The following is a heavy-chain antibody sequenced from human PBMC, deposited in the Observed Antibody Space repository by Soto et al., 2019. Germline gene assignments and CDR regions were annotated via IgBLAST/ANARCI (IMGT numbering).Heavy chain of an antibody. CDR2: ISYDGSNK. CDR3: AKGQYCSGGSCYFNPSDY. Sequence: QVQLVESGGGVVQPGRSLRLSCAASGFTFSSFGMHWVRQAPGKGLEWVAVISYDGSNKKYADSVKGRFTISRDNSKNTLYLQLNSLRVEDTAVYYCAKGQYCSGGSCYFNPSDYWGQGSRVTVSS. D-gene: IGHD2-15*01. CDR1: GFTFSSFG. V-gene: IGHV3-30*18. J-gene: IGHJ4*02.